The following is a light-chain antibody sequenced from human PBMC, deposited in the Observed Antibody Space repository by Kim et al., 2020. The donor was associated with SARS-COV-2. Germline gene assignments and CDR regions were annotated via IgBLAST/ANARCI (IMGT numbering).Light chain of an antibody. CDR2: TAS. CDR3: IQYYHYPVT. CDR1: EDVKIY. Sequence: DVQLTQSPSSLSASVGDRVTITCRASEDVKIYLAWYQQKSEKAPKSLIYTASSLHSGVPSRFSGSGSGTDFTLTISSLQPEDFATYYCIQYYHYPVTFGQGTRLEIK. V-gene: IGKV1D-16*01. J-gene: IGKJ5*01.